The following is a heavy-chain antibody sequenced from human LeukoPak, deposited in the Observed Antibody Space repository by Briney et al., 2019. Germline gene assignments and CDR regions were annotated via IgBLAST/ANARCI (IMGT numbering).Heavy chain of an antibody. CDR3: ARDSGTTGEVKFDP. D-gene: IGHD3-10*01. CDR2: ISGSGTI. Sequence: SETLSLTCTVSGGSINSYWSWIRQPAGKGLEWIGRISGSGTITYNPALQSRLSISIDTPKNQFSLKLMSVTAADTAVYYCARDSGTTGEVKFDPWGQGTLVTVSS. J-gene: IGHJ5*02. CDR1: GGSINSY. V-gene: IGHV4-4*07.